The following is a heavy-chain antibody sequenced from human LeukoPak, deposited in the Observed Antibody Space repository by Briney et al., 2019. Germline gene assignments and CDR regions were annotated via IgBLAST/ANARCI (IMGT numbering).Heavy chain of an antibody. CDR1: GYTFTGYY. Sequence: GASVKVSCKASGYTFTGYYMHWVRQAPGQGLEWMGRIIPILGIANYAQKFQGRVTITADKSTSTAYMELSSLRSEDTAVYYCASGRDGYNFWGQGTLVTVSS. V-gene: IGHV1-69*02. D-gene: IGHD5-24*01. CDR3: ASGRDGYNF. CDR2: IIPILGIA. J-gene: IGHJ4*02.